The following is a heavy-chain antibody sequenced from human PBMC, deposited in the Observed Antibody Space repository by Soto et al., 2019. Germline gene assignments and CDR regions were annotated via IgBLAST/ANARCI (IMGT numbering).Heavy chain of an antibody. V-gene: IGHV3-30*18. Sequence: QVQLVESGGGVVQPGRSLRLSCAASGFTFSSYGMHWVRQAPGKGLEWVAVISYDGSNKYYADSVKGRFTISRDTSKNPLYLQMNSLRAEDTAVYYCAKDYPRSSGWSAVDYWGQGTLVTVSS. CDR3: AKDYPRSSGWSAVDY. D-gene: IGHD6-19*01. J-gene: IGHJ4*02. CDR2: ISYDGSNK. CDR1: GFTFSSYG.